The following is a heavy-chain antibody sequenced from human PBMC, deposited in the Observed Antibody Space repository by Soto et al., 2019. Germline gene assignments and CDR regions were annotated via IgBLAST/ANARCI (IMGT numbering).Heavy chain of an antibody. D-gene: IGHD1-26*01. J-gene: IGHJ4*02. V-gene: IGHV3-30-3*01. Sequence: QAQLVESGGGVVQPGRSLRLSCAASGFTFSSYAMHWVRQAPGKGLEWVAVISYDGSNKYYADSVKGRFTISRDNSKNTLYLQMNSLRAEDTAVYYCVTEGAVGADSFDYWGQGTLVTVSS. CDR3: VTEGAVGADSFDY. CDR1: GFTFSSYA. CDR2: ISYDGSNK.